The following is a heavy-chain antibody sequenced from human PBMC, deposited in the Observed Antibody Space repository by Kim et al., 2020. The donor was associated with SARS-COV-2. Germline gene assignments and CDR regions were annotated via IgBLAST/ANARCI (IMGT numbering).Heavy chain of an antibody. CDR2: IYYSGGT. Sequence: SESLSLTCTVSGVSISSSSDYWGWMRQPPGKGLAWIGNIYYSGGTYYNPSLKSRVTISVNTSKNQFSLKLSSVTAADTAVYYCARLPGYYDILTGYHHNYCGYWGQGTLVTVSS. CDR1: GVSISSSSDY. J-gene: IGHJ4*01. CDR3: ARLPGYYDILTGYHHNYCGY. D-gene: IGHD3-9*01. V-gene: IGHV4-39*01.